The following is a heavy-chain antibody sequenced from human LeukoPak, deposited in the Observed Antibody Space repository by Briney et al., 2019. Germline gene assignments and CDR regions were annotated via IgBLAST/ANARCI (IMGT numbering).Heavy chain of an antibody. D-gene: IGHD6-6*01. CDR3: ARGAAARPYYYYYMDV. Sequence: GASVKVSCKASGYTFTSYDINWVRQATGQGLEWMGWMNPNSGNTGYAQKFQGRVTITRNTSISTAYMELSSLRSEDTAVYYCARGAAARPYYYYYMDVWGKGTTVTVSS. CDR1: GYTFTSYD. CDR2: MNPNSGNT. V-gene: IGHV1-8*03. J-gene: IGHJ6*03.